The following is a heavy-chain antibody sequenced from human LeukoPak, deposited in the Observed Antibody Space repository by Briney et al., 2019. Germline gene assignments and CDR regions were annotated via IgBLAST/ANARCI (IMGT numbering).Heavy chain of an antibody. V-gene: IGHV1-69*13. J-gene: IGHJ6*03. D-gene: IGHD3-16*01. Sequence: ASVKVSCKASGYTFTSYGISWVRQAPGQGLEWMGGIIPLFGKVNYAQKFQGRITITVDESTSTVYMELSSLRFEDTAVYYCARDEEAQTAIYKGGYGNFHYYMDVWGKGTTVTVSS. CDR3: ARDEEAQTAIYKGGYGNFHYYMDV. CDR2: IIPLFGKV. CDR1: GYTFTSYG.